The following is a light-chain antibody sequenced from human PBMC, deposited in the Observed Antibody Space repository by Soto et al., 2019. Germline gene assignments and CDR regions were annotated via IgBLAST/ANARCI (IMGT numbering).Light chain of an antibody. CDR1: QSVSSN. J-gene: IGKJ1*01. CDR3: QQYGTSPWT. V-gene: IGKV3D-15*01. CDR2: DTS. Sequence: EVVMTQSPATLSVTPGEKATLSCRASQSVSSNLAWYQQKPGQAPRLLIYDTSYRATGVPDRFSASGSGTDFSLTISRLEPEDFAVYYCQQYGTSPWTFGQGTK.